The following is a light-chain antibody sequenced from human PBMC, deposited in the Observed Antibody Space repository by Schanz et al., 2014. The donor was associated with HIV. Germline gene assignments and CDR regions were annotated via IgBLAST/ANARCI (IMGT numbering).Light chain of an antibody. Sequence: QSVLTQPPSASGPPGQRVTISCSGSSSNIGCSTIHWYQPPPGTAPELLIDSNNQRPSGVPDRFSGSKSGASASLAISGLQSEDEADYYCAAWDDSLNGRYVFGTGTKLTVL. J-gene: IGLJ1*01. V-gene: IGLV1-44*01. CDR1: SSNIGCST. CDR3: AAWDDSLNGRYV. CDR2: SNN.